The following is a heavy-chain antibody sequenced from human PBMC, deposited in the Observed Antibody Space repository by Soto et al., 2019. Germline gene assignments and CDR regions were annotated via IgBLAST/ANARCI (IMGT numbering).Heavy chain of an antibody. Sequence: GGSLRLSCVASGFTFSSYGMHWVRQAPGKGLEWVAVISYDGSNKYYADSVKGRFTISRDNSKNTLYLQMNSLRAEDTAVYYCAFSYYYDSSGYYHYGMDVWGQGTTVTVSS. CDR3: AFSYYYDSSGYYHYGMDV. CDR1: GFTFSSYG. J-gene: IGHJ6*02. V-gene: IGHV3-30*03. CDR2: ISYDGSNK. D-gene: IGHD3-22*01.